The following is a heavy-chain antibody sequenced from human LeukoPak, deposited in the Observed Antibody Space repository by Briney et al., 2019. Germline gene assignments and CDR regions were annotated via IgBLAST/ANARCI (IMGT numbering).Heavy chain of an antibody. J-gene: IGHJ4*02. D-gene: IGHD5-18*01. CDR3: ARPSHGYSFGHFDQ. CDR1: GYTFTSYY. CDR2: IKPSGEYT. V-gene: IGHV1-46*01. Sequence: GASVKVSCKASGYTFTSYYLHWVRQAPGQGLEWMGLIKPSGEYTNYAPKFQGRLTMTRDTSTGTAYMELSSLRSEDTAVYYCARPSHGYSFGHFDQWGQGTRVIVSS.